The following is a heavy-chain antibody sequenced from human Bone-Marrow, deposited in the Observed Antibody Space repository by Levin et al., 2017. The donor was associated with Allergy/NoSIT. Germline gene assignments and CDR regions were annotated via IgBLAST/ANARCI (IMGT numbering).Heavy chain of an antibody. CDR2: ISHDGGSE. CDR3: ARSERFSIQLWGSGPIQDAFDI. J-gene: IGHJ3*02. D-gene: IGHD5-18*01. Sequence: QAGGSLRLSCAASGFTFSSYGLHWVRQAPGKGLEWVAVISHDGGSEYYADSVKGRFSISRDSSKNMLYLQMNSLRPEDTAVYYCARSERFSIQLWGSGPIQDAFDIWGQGTMVIVSS. CDR1: GFTFSSYG. V-gene: IGHV3-30*03.